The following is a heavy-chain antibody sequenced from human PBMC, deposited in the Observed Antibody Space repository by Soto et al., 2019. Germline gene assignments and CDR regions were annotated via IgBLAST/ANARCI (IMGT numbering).Heavy chain of an antibody. D-gene: IGHD3-10*01. CDR2: ISPMFGAA. J-gene: IGHJ4*02. CDR1: GGTLNTYA. Sequence: QVQLVQSGAEMQKPGSSVKVSCQSSGGTLNTYAMNWVRQAPGQGPEWMGDISPMFGAANYAPKFQGRVTITADESTGTSYMQLSGLTSEDTALYFCAREVQVHTPAFVYWGQGTLVTVSS. V-gene: IGHV1-69*19. CDR3: AREVQVHTPAFVY.